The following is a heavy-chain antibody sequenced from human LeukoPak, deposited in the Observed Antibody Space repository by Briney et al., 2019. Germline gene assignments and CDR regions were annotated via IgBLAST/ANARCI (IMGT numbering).Heavy chain of an antibody. CDR2: ISSDGNSQ. J-gene: IGHJ4*02. Sequence: GTSLRLSCAASGFTFSSYAMYWVRQAPGKGLEWVAFISSDGNSQYYADSVRGRFTISRDNSKTTLYLQMNSLRAEDTAVYYCAKDLVAAIDYWGQGTLVTVSS. D-gene: IGHD2-15*01. CDR1: GFTFSSYA. CDR3: AKDLVAAIDY. V-gene: IGHV3-30-3*01.